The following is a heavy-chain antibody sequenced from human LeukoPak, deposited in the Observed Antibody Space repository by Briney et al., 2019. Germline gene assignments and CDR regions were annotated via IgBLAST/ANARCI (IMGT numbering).Heavy chain of an antibody. CDR3: ARHNCYDT. CDR1: GYSFTNYW. V-gene: IGHV5-51*01. D-gene: IGHD3-22*01. J-gene: IGHJ1*01. CDR2: IYPGDSNT. Sequence: GESLKISCKASGYSFTNYWIACVRQVPGKGLEWMGIIYPGDSNTIYSPSFQGQATISSDKSISTAYLQWNSPKASDTAMYYCARHNCYDTWGQGPLVPVSS.